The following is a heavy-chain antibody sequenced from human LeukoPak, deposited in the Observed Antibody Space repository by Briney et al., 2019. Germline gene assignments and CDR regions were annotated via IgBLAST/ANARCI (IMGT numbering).Heavy chain of an antibody. Sequence: ASVKISCKASGYTFTSYYMQWVPQAPGQRLEWMGIINPSGGSTSYAQKFQGRVTMTRDTSTSTVYMELSSLRSEDTAVYYCARPVTTESPYYFDYWGRGTLVTVSS. V-gene: IGHV1-46*01. CDR1: GYTFTSYY. CDR3: ARPVTTESPYYFDY. CDR2: INPSGGST. J-gene: IGHJ4*02. D-gene: IGHD4-17*01.